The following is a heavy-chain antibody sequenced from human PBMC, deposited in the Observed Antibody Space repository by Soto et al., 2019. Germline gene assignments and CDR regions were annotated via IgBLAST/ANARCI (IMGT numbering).Heavy chain of an antibody. CDR2: IRSKAYGGTT. V-gene: IGHV3-49*03. CDR1: GFTFGDYA. J-gene: IGHJ4*02. D-gene: IGHD4-17*01. Sequence: GGSLRLSCTASGFTFGDYAMSWFRQAPGKGLEWVGFIRSKAYGGTTEYAASVKGRFSISRDDSKSIAYLQMNSLKTEDTAVFYCTSARYGDYTPVHYWGQGTLVTVSS. CDR3: TSARYGDYTPVHY.